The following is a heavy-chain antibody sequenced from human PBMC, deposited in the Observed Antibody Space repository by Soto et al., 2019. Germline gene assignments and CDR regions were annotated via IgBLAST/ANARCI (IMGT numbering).Heavy chain of an antibody. Sequence: QVQLVESGGGVVQPGRSLRLSCAASGFTFSSYAMHWVRQAPGKGLEWVAVISYDGSNKYYADSVKGRFTISRDNSKNTLYLQMNSLRAEDTAVYYCARDSTAMVTFLAYWGQGTLVTVSS. CDR1: GFTFSSYA. J-gene: IGHJ4*02. CDR2: ISYDGSNK. V-gene: IGHV3-30-3*01. CDR3: ARDSTAMVTFLAY. D-gene: IGHD5-18*01.